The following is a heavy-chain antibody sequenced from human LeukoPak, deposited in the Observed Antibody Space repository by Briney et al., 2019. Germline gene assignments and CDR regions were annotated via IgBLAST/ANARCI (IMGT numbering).Heavy chain of an antibody. Sequence: PGGSLRLSCAASGFTFSPYWMSWVRQAPGKGLEWVANIKPDGFEKSYVDSVKGRFTISRDDARNSLYLQMNSLRAEDTAVYYCARVLGSVATCYFGSWGQGTLVTVSS. D-gene: IGHD5-12*01. V-gene: IGHV3-7*01. J-gene: IGHJ4*02. CDR1: GFTFSPYW. CDR3: ARVLGSVATCYFGS. CDR2: IKPDGFEK.